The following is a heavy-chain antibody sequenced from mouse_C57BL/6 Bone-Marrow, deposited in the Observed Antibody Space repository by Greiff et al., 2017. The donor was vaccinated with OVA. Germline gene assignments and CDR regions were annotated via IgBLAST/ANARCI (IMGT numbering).Heavy chain of an antibody. D-gene: IGHD1-1*01. CDR2: IRNKPNGSTT. J-gene: IGHJ2*01. CDR1: GFTFTNYY. CDR3: ARYKGRVAVDYFDY. V-gene: IGHV7-3*01. Sequence: VQLKESGGGLVQPGDSLSLSCAASGFTFTNYYMSWVRQPPGKALEWLAFIRNKPNGSTTEYSASVKGRFTISRDNSQSILDLQMNALRAEDSATYYCARYKGRVAVDYFDYWGQGTALTVSS.